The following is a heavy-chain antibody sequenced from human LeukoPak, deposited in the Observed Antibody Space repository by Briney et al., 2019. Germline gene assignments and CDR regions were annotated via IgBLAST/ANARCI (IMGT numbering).Heavy chain of an antibody. Sequence: PGGSLRLSCAVSGVTFSKYAMSWFRQAPGKGLEWVSGISNSGASSYYANSVKGRFTISRDNSKNTLYLQMSSLRADDTAVYYCAKLLGTIYPLWGMDVWGPGTTVTVS. D-gene: IGHD2-21*01. CDR1: GVTFSKYA. V-gene: IGHV3-23*01. J-gene: IGHJ6*02. CDR3: AKLLGTIYPLWGMDV. CDR2: ISNSGASS.